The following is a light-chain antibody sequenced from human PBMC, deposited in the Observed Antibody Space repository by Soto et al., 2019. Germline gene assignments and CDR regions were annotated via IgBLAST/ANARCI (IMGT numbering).Light chain of an antibody. CDR3: AAWDDSLNGYV. CDR1: SSNIGSNT. J-gene: IGLJ1*01. CDR2: SNN. Sequence: VLTQPPSASGTPGQRVTISCSGSSSNIGSNTVNWYQQLPGTAPKLLIYSNNQRPSGGPDRFSGSKSGTSASLAISGLQSEDEADYYCAAWDDSLNGYVFGTGTKLTVL. V-gene: IGLV1-44*01.